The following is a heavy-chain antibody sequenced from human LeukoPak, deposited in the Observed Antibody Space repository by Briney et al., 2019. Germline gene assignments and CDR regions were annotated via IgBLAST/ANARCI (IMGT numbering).Heavy chain of an antibody. CDR2: ISGSGGST. Sequence: PGGSLRLSCAASGFTFSSYAMSWVRQAPGKGLEWVSAISGSGGSTYYADSVKGRFTISRDNSKNTLYLQMNSLRADDTAVYFCAKSGGFGGSPYYDYWGQGALVTVSS. J-gene: IGHJ4*02. V-gene: IGHV3-23*01. CDR3: AKSGGFGGSPYYDY. D-gene: IGHD2-15*01. CDR1: GFTFSSYA.